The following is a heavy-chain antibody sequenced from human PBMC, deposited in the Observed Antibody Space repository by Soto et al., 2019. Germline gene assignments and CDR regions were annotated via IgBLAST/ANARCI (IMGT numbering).Heavy chain of an antibody. J-gene: IGHJ6*03. Sequence: GASVKVSCKASGFTFTSSAMQWVRQARGQRLEWIGWIVVGSGNTNYAQKFQERVTITRDMSTSTAYMELSSLRSEDTAVYYCAADSSFPGRSDRERGIAYYYYMDVWGKGTTVTVSS. CDR3: AADSSFPGRSDRERGIAYYYYMDV. CDR1: GFTFTSSA. CDR2: IVVGSGNT. V-gene: IGHV1-58*02. D-gene: IGHD6-13*01.